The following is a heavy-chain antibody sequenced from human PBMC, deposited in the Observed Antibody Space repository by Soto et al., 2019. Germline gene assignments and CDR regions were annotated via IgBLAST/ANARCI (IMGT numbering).Heavy chain of an antibody. D-gene: IGHD3-9*01. CDR1: GFTFSSYS. J-gene: IGHJ6*02. CDR2: ISSSSSTI. CDR3: ARDPVLRYSGMDV. Sequence: EVQLVESGGGLVQPGGSLRLSCAASGFTFSSYSMNWVRQAPGKGLEWVSYISSSSSTIYYADSVKGRFTISRDNAKNSLYLQMNSLRAEDTAVYYCARDPVLRYSGMDVWGQGTTVTVSS. V-gene: IGHV3-48*01.